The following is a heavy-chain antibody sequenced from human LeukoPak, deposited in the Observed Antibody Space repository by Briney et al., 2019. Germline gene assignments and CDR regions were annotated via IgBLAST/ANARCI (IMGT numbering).Heavy chain of an antibody. CDR3: ARDPGTTIYYFDY. CDR2: IWYDGSNK. D-gene: IGHD1-1*01. V-gene: IGHV3-33*01. CDR1: GFTFSRYG. Sequence: PGGSLRLSCVVSGFTFSRYGVHWVRQAPGKGLEWVALIWYDGSNKYYADSVKGRFTISRDDSKNTLYLQMNSLRAEDTAVYYCARDPGTTIYYFDYWGQGTLVTVSS. J-gene: IGHJ4*02.